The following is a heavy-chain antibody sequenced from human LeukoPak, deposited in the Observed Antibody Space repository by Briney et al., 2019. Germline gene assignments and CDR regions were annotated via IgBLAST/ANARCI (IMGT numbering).Heavy chain of an antibody. CDR3: ARDRDRILEWLPLSYYFDY. J-gene: IGHJ4*02. CDR2: INPNSGGT. D-gene: IGHD3-3*01. Sequence: GASVKVSCKASGYTFTCYYMHWVRQAPGQGLEWMGWINPNSGGTNYAQKFQGRVTMTRDTSISTAYMELSRLRSDDTAVYYCARDRDRILEWLPLSYYFDYWGQGTLVTVSS. V-gene: IGHV1-2*02. CDR1: GYTFTCYY.